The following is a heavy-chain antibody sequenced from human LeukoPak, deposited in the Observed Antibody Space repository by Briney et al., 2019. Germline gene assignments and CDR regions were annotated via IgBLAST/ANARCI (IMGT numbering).Heavy chain of an antibody. CDR3: AKGGYYDISGYFGDY. CDR2: IRYDGSNK. CDR1: GFSFSSYG. J-gene: IGHJ4*02. D-gene: IGHD3-22*01. Sequence: GGSLRLSCAASGFSFSSYGMHWVRQAPGKGLERVAFIRYDGSNKYYADSVKGRFTISRDNSKNTLYLQMNSLRAEDTAVYYCAKGGYYDISGYFGDYWGQGTLVTVSS. V-gene: IGHV3-30*02.